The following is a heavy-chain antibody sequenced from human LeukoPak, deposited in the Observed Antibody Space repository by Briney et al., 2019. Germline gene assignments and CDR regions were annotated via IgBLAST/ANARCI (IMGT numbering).Heavy chain of an antibody. J-gene: IGHJ5*02. CDR1: GGTLSSYA. CDR3: ARVYCSGGSCYGVGKARRWFDP. V-gene: IGHV1-18*01. D-gene: IGHD2-15*01. Sequence: EASVKVSCKASGGTLSSYAISWVRQAPGQGLEWMGWISVYNGNTNYAQKLQGRVTMTTDTSTSTAYMELRSLRSDDTALYYCARVYCSGGSCYGVGKARRWFDPWGQGTLVTVSS. CDR2: ISVYNGNT.